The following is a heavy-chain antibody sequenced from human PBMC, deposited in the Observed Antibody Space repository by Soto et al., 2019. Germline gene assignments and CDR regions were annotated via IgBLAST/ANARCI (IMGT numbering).Heavy chain of an antibody. CDR1: GFTFSTYA. J-gene: IGHJ4*02. V-gene: IGHV3-23*01. CDR3: AQRGGSGYYGAFDY. D-gene: IGHD3-22*01. Sequence: EVQLLESGGGLVQPGGSLRLSCAASGFTFSTYAMTWVRQAPGKGLEWVSGVSDSGVTTYYADSVKGRFTISRDNSKNTLYLQMNSLRGEDTAVYYCAQRGGSGYYGAFDYWGQGTLVTVSS. CDR2: VSDSGVTT.